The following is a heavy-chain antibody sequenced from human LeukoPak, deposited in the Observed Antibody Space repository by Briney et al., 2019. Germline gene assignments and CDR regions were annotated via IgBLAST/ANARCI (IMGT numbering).Heavy chain of an antibody. CDR1: GFTFSSYD. D-gene: IGHD2-2*01. CDR2: IGTAGDT. V-gene: IGHV3-13*01. J-gene: IGHJ4*02. Sequence: GGSLRLSCAASGFTFSSYDMHWVRQATGKGLEWVSAIGTAGDTYYPGSVKGRFTISRDNSKNTLYLQMNSLRAEDTAVYYCAKSRDIVVVPAAPLDYWGQGTLVTVSS. CDR3: AKSRDIVVVPAAPLDY.